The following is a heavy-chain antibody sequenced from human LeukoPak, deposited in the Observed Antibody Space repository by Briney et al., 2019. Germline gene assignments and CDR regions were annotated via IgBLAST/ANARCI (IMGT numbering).Heavy chain of an antibody. J-gene: IGHJ4*02. D-gene: IGHD2-2*01. V-gene: IGHV3-7*01. CDR3: ARQRYHDS. Sequence: QPGGSLRLSCATSGFPFSSYWMSWVRQAPGKGLEWVANIKQDGSEKNYLDSVKGRFTISRDNAKNSLYLQMNSLRAEDTAVYYCARQRYHDSWGQGTLVTVSS. CDR2: IKQDGSEK. CDR1: GFPFSSYW.